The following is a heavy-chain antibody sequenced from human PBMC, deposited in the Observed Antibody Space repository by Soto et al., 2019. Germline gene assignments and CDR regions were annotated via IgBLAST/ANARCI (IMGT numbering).Heavy chain of an antibody. CDR2: ISHDGSDK. V-gene: IGHV3-30-3*01. CDR1: GFTFNYYA. CDR3: ARGDFYDSSGYNYEGVDY. D-gene: IGHD3-22*01. J-gene: IGHJ4*02. Sequence: QVQLVESGGGVVQPGRSLRLSCAASGFTFNYYAMHWVRQAPGKGLEWVAVISHDGSDKYYSDSVKGRFTISSDNSKSTLYLQMNSLRVEDTAVYYCARGDFYDSSGYNYEGVDYWGQGTLFTVSS.